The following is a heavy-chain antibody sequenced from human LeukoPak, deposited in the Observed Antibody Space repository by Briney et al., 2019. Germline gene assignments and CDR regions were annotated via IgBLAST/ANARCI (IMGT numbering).Heavy chain of an antibody. Sequence: GGSLRLSCAASGFTFSIYWMNWVRQAPGKGLEWVANIDRDGSEKHYLDSVKGRFTISRHNAKNSLYLQMNSLRVEDTAIYYCAGSFSSGFHWGQGSLVTVSS. J-gene: IGHJ4*02. CDR2: IDRDGSEK. CDR3: AGSFSSGFH. V-gene: IGHV3-7*01. D-gene: IGHD6-19*01. CDR1: GFTFSIYW.